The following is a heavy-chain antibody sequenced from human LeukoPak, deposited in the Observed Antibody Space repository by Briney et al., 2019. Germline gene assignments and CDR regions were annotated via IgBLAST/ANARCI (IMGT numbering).Heavy chain of an antibody. V-gene: IGHV4-4*02. D-gene: IGHD7-27*01. CDR1: GGSISSSNW. J-gene: IGHJ6*03. CDR2: IYYSGST. Sequence: SETLSLTCAVSGGSISSSNWWTWVRQPPGKGLEWIGEIYYSGSTNYNPSLKSRVTISVDTSKNQFSLKLSSVTAADTALYYCAGTYLGYHYYYMDVWGKGTTVTVSS. CDR3: AGTYLGYHYYYMDV.